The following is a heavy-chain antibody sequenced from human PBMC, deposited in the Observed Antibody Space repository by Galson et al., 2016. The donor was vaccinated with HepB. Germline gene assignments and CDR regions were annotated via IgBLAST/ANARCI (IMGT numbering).Heavy chain of an antibody. CDR1: GFTFSGYY. D-gene: IGHD1-14*01. CDR3: ARDYGPEGQIQKYDY. Sequence: SLRLSCAASGFTFSGYYMSWIRQAPGKGLEWISYITSSGSTIYYADSVKGRFTISRDNAQNSLYLQMNNLRPEDTAVYYCARDYGPEGQIQKYDYWGQGTLVTASS. J-gene: IGHJ4*02. V-gene: IGHV3-11*01. CDR2: ITSSGSTI.